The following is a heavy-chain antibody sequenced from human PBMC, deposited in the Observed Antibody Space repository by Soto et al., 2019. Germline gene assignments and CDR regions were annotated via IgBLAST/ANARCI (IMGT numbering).Heavy chain of an antibody. CDR2: ISAYNGNT. Sequence: ASVKVSCKASGYTFTSYGISWVRQAPGQGLEWMGWISAYNGNTNYLKELQERITITRDTSTSTAYMELRSLRSDDTAVYYCARTYSPFDYWGQGTLVTVSS. D-gene: IGHD6-13*01. J-gene: IGHJ4*02. CDR1: GYTFTSYG. V-gene: IGHV1-18*01. CDR3: ARTYSPFDY.